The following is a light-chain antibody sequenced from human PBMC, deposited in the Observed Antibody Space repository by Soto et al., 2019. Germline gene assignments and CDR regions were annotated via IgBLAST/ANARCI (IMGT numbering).Light chain of an antibody. V-gene: IGKV1-39*01. Sequence: DIQMTQSPLSLSAPVGDRVAITCRSSLSINTYLNWIQQKPGKAPKVLIYGASSLQNGVPSRFSGSGYGTIFTLTISSLQPEDSATYYCQQTFTTPHTFGRGTHLEIK. J-gene: IGKJ2*01. CDR1: LSINTY. CDR3: QQTFTTPHT. CDR2: GAS.